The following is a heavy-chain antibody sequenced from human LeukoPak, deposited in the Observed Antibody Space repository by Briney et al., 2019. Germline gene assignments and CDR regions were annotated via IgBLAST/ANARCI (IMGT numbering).Heavy chain of an antibody. J-gene: IGHJ3*01. D-gene: IGHD6-6*01. V-gene: IGHV3-7*03. CDR1: GFTFSGFW. CDR3: ARSSYSSSSSV. CDR2: INSDGSEG. Sequence: GGSLRLYCAVSGFTFSGFWMSWSRQAPGKGLEWVASINSDGSEGYYADVVKGRFTISRDNAKNSLYLQINSLRAEDTAVYYCARSSYSSSSSVWGQGTMVTVSS.